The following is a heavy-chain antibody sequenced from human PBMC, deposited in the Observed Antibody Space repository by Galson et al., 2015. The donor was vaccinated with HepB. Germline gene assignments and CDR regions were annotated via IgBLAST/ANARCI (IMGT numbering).Heavy chain of an antibody. CDR2: INSDGSST. D-gene: IGHD2-15*01. J-gene: IGHJ6*04. Sequence: SLRLSCAASGFTFSKYWMYWVRQAPGEGLVWVSRINSDGSSTTYADSVKGRFTVSRDDAKHTLYLQMNSLRVEDTAVYYCASLVAYYYFGMDVWGEGTTVTVSS. V-gene: IGHV3-74*01. CDR1: GFTFSKYW. CDR3: ASLVAYYYFGMDV.